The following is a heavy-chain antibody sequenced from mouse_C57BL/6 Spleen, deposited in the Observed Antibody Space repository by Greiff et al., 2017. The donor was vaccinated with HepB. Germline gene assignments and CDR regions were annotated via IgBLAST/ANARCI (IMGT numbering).Heavy chain of an antibody. Sequence: QVQLQQPGAELVKPGASVKMSCKASGYTFTSYWIPWVKQRPGQGLEWIGDIYPGSGSTNYNEKFKSKATLTVDTSASTAYMQLSSLTSEDSAVYYCARGYDGHFDYWGQGTTLTVSS. J-gene: IGHJ2*01. CDR2: IYPGSGST. D-gene: IGHD2-14*01. CDR3: ARGYDGHFDY. V-gene: IGHV1-55*01. CDR1: GYTFTSYW.